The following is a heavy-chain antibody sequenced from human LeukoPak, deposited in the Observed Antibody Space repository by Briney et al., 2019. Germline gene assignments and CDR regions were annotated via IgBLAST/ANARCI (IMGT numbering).Heavy chain of an antibody. CDR2: IYYSGST. Sequence: PSETLSLTCTVSGGSISSGGYYWSWIRQHPGKGLKWIGYIYYSGSTYYNPSLKSRVTISVDTSKNQFSLKLSSVTAADTAVYYCARAGTDDGDLFDYWGQGALVTVSS. CDR3: ARAGTDDGDLFDY. V-gene: IGHV4-31*03. J-gene: IGHJ4*02. D-gene: IGHD4-17*01. CDR1: GGSISSGGYY.